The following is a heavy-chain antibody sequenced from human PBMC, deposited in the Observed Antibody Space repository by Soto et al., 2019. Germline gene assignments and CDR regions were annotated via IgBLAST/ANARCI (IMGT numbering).Heavy chain of an antibody. CDR3: ASQRPTVTTFDY. CDR1: GGSFNGYY. D-gene: IGHD4-17*01. CDR2: INHSGST. Sequence: QVQLRQWGAGLVKPSETLSLTCAVYGGSFNGYYWNWIRQPPGKGLEWIGEINHSGSTNYNPSLKRRVSTSVDTSKNQFALRLSSVTAADTAVYYCASQRPTVTTFDYWGQGTLVTVSS. V-gene: IGHV4-34*01. J-gene: IGHJ4*02.